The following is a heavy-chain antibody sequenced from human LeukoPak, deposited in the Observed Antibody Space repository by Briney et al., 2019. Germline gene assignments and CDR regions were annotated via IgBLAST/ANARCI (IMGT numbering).Heavy chain of an antibody. J-gene: IGHJ6*02. CDR1: GGSISSNDYY. V-gene: IGHV4-39*07. Sequence: PSETLSLTCTVSGGSISSNDYYWDWIRQPPGMGLEYIGSIYYSGSTYYNPSLKSRVTISVDTSKNQFSLKLSSVTAADTAVYYCARDRITMVRGVLGDLYYYYYGMDVWGQGTTVTVSS. D-gene: IGHD3-10*01. CDR3: ARDRITMVRGVLGDLYYYYYGMDV. CDR2: IYYSGST.